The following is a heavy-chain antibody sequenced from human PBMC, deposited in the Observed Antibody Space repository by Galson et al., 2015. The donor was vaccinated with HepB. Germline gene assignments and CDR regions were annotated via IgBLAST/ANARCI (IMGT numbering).Heavy chain of an antibody. CDR3: VSAWGISDHPYKGLDV. J-gene: IGHJ6*02. D-gene: IGHD3-10*01. Sequence: SVKVSCKAPGGTFNTYTINWVRQAPGQGLEWMGRIIPIFDIVDLAQKFQDRVTITADKSTSSVYMEFSSLRSEDTALYYCVSAWGISDHPYKGLDVWGQGTTVIVSS. V-gene: IGHV1-69*02. CDR1: GGTFNTYT. CDR2: IIPIFDIV.